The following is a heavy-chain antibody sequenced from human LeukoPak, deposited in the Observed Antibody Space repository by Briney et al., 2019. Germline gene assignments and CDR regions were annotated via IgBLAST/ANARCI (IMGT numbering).Heavy chain of an antibody. CDR2: IYYSGST. J-gene: IGHJ6*02. CDR1: GGSVSSGSYY. Sequence: SETLSLTCTVSGGSVSSGSYYWSWIRQPPGKGLEWIGYIYYSGSTNYNPSLKSRVTISVDTSKNQFSLKLSSVTAADTAVYYCARVSSSFYGMDVWGQGTTVTVSS. D-gene: IGHD3-3*02. V-gene: IGHV4-61*01. CDR3: ARVSSSFYGMDV.